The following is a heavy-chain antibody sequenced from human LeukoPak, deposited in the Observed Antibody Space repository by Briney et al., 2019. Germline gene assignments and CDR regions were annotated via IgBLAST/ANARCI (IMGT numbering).Heavy chain of an antibody. CDR1: GGSISSSSYY. Sequence: SKTLSLTCTVSGGSISSSSYYWGWIRQPPGKGLEWIGSIYYSGSTYYNPSLKSRVTISVDTSKNQFSLKLSSVTAADTAVYYCASTGLGYCSSTSCYFTYWGQGTLVTVSS. J-gene: IGHJ4*02. V-gene: IGHV4-39*01. CDR3: ASTGLGYCSSTSCYFTY. CDR2: IYYSGST. D-gene: IGHD2-2*01.